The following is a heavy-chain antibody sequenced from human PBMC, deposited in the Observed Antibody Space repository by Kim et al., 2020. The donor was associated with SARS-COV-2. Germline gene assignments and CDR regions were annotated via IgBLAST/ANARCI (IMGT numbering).Heavy chain of an antibody. J-gene: IGHJ4*02. CDR1: GFTFSSYA. CDR2: ISGSGGST. V-gene: IGHV3-23*01. CDR3: AKWAPNLVWFGELLAHFDY. D-gene: IGHD3-10*01. Sequence: GGSLRLSCAASGFTFSSYAMSWVRQAPGKGLEWVSAISGSGGSTYYADAVKGRFTISRYNSNNTLYLQMNSLRAEDTAVYYCAKWAPNLVWFGELLAHFDYWGQGTLVTVSS.